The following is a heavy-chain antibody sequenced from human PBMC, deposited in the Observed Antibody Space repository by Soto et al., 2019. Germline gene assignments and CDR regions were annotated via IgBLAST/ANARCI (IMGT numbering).Heavy chain of an antibody. J-gene: IGHJ4*02. D-gene: IGHD4-4*01. Sequence: SETLSLTCTVSGGSISSGSYYWGWIRQPPGKGLEWTGSFAYSGSTYYNPSLKSRVTISVETSKNQFSLKLTSVTATDTAVYYCARILPVTTGDYFDYGGQGTLVTV. CDR3: ARILPVTTGDYFDY. V-gene: IGHV4-39*01. CDR1: GGSISSGSYY. CDR2: FAYSGST.